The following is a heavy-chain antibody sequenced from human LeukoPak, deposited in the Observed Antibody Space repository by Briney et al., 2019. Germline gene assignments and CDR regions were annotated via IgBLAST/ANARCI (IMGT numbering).Heavy chain of an antibody. CDR1: GGPISSGDYY. CDR2: TYYSGST. CDR3: ARPYYYDSRIDP. D-gene: IGHD3-22*01. Sequence: SETLSLTCTVSGGPISSGDYYWSWIRQPPGKGLEWIGYTYYSGSTYYNPSLKSRVTISVDTSKNQFSLRLSSVTAADTAVYYCARPYYYDSRIDPWGQGTLVTVSS. J-gene: IGHJ5*02. V-gene: IGHV4-30-4*01.